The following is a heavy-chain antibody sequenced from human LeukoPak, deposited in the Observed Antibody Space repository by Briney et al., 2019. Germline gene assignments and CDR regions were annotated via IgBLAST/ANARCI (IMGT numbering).Heavy chain of an antibody. Sequence: GGSLRLSCAASGFTFSSYAMSWARQAPGKGLEWVSSISSGGGGTYYADSVKGRFTISRDNPKNTLYLQMNSPRAEDTAVYYCAKHIAAAGSRGFDYWGQGTLVTVSS. CDR2: ISSGGGGT. D-gene: IGHD6-13*01. V-gene: IGHV3-23*01. CDR1: GFTFSSYA. J-gene: IGHJ4*02. CDR3: AKHIAAAGSRGFDY.